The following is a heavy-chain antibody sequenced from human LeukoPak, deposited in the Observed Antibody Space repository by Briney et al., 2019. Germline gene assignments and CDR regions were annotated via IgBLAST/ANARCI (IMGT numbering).Heavy chain of an antibody. V-gene: IGHV4-59*01. Sequence: PSETLSLTCTVSGGSISSYYWSWIRQPPGKGLEWIGYIYYSGSTNYNPSLKSRVTISVDTSKNQFSLKLSSVTAADTAVYYCARVFYSYGYSDASYYYYMDVWGKGTTVTVSS. CDR1: GGSISSYY. CDR3: ARVFYSYGYSDASYYYYMDV. J-gene: IGHJ6*03. CDR2: IYYSGST. D-gene: IGHD5-18*01.